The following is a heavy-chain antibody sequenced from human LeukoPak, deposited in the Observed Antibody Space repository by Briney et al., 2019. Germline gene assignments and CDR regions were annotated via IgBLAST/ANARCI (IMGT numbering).Heavy chain of an antibody. CDR2: ISAYNGNT. V-gene: IGHV1-18*01. J-gene: IGHJ6*03. CDR1: GYTFTSYG. D-gene: IGHD5-18*01. CDR3: ARDVGYSYGTTPERYMDV. Sequence: GASVKVSCKASGYTFTSYGISWVRQAPGQGLEWMGWISAYNGNTNYAQKLRGRVTMTTDTSTSTAYMELRSLRSDDTAVYYCARDVGYSYGTTPERYMDVWGKGTTVTVSS.